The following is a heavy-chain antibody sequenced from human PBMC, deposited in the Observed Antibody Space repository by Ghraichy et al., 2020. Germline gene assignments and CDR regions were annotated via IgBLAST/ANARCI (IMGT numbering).Heavy chain of an antibody. CDR3: ARGLDGSGRPIDYFDY. D-gene: IGHD3-10*01. J-gene: IGHJ4*02. Sequence: VKVSCKASGGTFSSYAISWVRQAPGQGLEWMGRIIPILGIANYAQKFQGRVTITADKSTSTAYMELSSLRSEDTAVYYCARGLDGSGRPIDYFDYWGQGTLVTVSS. CDR2: IIPILGIA. V-gene: IGHV1-69*10. CDR1: GGTFSSYA.